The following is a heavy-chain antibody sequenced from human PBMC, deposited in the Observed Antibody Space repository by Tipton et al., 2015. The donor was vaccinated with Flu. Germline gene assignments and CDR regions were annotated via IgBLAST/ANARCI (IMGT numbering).Heavy chain of an antibody. CDR1: GYTFTGYY. D-gene: IGHD4-11*01. Sequence: QLVQSGAEVKKPGASVKVSCKASGYTFTGYYMHWVRQAPGQGLEWMGWINPNSGGTNYAQKFQGRVTMTRDTSISTAYMELSRLRSDDTAVYYCAFMTTVTSGDYYGMDVWGQGTTVTVTS. CDR2: INPNSGGT. V-gene: IGHV1-2*02. CDR3: AFMTTVTSGDYYGMDV. J-gene: IGHJ6*02.